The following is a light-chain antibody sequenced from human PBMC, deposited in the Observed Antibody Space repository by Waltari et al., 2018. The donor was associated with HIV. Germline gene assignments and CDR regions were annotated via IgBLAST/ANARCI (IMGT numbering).Light chain of an antibody. J-gene: IGLJ2*01. CDR1: TSNLGSNY. CDR2: RNN. Sequence: QSVLTQPPSASGTPGPRVTISCSGSTSNLGSNYVYWYQQLPGTAPKLLIYRNNQRPSGVPDRFSGSKSGTSASLAISGLRSEDEADYYCATWDDSLSVVVFGGGTKLTVL. CDR3: ATWDDSLSVVV. V-gene: IGLV1-47*01.